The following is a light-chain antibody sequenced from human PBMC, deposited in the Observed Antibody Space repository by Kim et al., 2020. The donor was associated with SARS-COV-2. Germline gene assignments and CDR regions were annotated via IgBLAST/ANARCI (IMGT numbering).Light chain of an antibody. V-gene: IGLV3-19*01. J-gene: IGLJ3*02. Sequence: LGQTVRITCQGDSLRSYYAGWYQQKPGQAPVLVIYGKNNRPSGIPDRFSGSSSGNTASLTITGAQAEDEADYYCNSRDSSGNHLWVFGGGTQLTVL. CDR2: GKN. CDR3: NSRDSSGNHLWV. CDR1: SLRSYY.